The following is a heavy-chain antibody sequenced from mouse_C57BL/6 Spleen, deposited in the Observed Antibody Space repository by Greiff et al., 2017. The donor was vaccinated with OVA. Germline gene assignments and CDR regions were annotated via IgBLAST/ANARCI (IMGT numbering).Heavy chain of an antibody. CDR2: ISSGGSYT. D-gene: IGHD1-1*01. V-gene: IGHV5-6*01. CDR3: AIIYYYGSSHFDD. Sequence: EVMLVESGGDLVKPGGSLKLSCAASGFTFSSYGMSWVRQTPDKRLEWVATISSGGSYTYYPDSVKGRFTISRDNAKNTLYLQMSSLKSEDTARYYCAIIYYYGSSHFDDWGQGTTLTVSS. CDR1: GFTFSSYG. J-gene: IGHJ2*01.